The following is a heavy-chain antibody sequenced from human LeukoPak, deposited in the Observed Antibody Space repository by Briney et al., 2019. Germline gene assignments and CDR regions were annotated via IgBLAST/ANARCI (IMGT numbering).Heavy chain of an antibody. Sequence: GGSLRLSCAASGFTFSSYAMHWVRRAPGKGLEWVAVISYDGSNKYYADSVKGRFTISRDNSKNTLYLQMNSLRAEDTAVYYCAREGPQGSYYYYMDVWGKGTTVTVSS. J-gene: IGHJ6*03. D-gene: IGHD3-10*01. CDR3: AREGPQGSYYYYMDV. CDR1: GFTFSSYA. V-gene: IGHV3-30-3*01. CDR2: ISYDGSNK.